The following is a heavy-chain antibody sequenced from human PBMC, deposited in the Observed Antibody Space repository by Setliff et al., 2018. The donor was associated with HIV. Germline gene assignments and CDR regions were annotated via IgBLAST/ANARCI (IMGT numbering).Heavy chain of an antibody. D-gene: IGHD3-3*01. J-gene: IGHJ4*02. CDR3: TRGPEGVAGGDY. Sequence: SETLSLTCNVSGVSISSHYWNWIRQPPGKALEWIGYIYYSGSTNYNPSFKSRVTISVDRSKSQFSLKLSSVTAADTAIYYCTRGPEGVAGGDYWGQGILVTVSS. CDR2: IYYSGST. V-gene: IGHV4-59*11. CDR1: GVSISSHY.